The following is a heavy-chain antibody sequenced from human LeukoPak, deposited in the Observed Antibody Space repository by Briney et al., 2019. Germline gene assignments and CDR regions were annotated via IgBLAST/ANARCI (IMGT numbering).Heavy chain of an antibody. Sequence: SETLSLTCTVSGGSISSYYWSWIRQPAGKGLEWIGRIYTSGSTNYNPSRKSRVTMSVDTSKNQFSLKLSSVTAADTAVYYCARDGDSGSYIDYWGQGTLVTVSS. V-gene: IGHV4-4*07. CDR2: IYTSGST. J-gene: IGHJ4*02. CDR1: GGSISSYY. CDR3: ARDGDSGSYIDY. D-gene: IGHD1-26*01.